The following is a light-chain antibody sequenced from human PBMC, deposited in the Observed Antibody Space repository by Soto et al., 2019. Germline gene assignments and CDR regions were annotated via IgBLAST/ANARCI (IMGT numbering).Light chain of an antibody. CDR1: SSDVGGYNY. V-gene: IGLV2-14*01. J-gene: IGLJ7*01. Sequence: QSVLTQPASVSGSPGQSITISCTGISSDVGGYNYVSWYQQHPGKAPKLMIYEVSNRPSGVSNRFSGSKSGNTASLTISGLQAEDEADYYCSSYTSSSTPCVFGTGTQLTVL. CDR3: SSYTSSSTPCV. CDR2: EVS.